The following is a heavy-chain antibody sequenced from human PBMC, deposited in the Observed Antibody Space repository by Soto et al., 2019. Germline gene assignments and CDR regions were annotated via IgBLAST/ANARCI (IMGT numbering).Heavy chain of an antibody. CDR2: INHSGGT. CDR3: ARDKCPAMVRGVNVGFQH. CDR1: VGSFTGYY. D-gene: IGHD3-10*01. Sequence: QVQLQQWGAGLLKPSETLSLTWAVYVGSFTGYYWSWIRQPQGKGLERIGEINHSGGTNYNPSLKIRVTVSVDTSKNQFSLKLSSVTAADTAVYYCARDKCPAMVRGVNVGFQHWGQGTLVTVSS. J-gene: IGHJ1*01. V-gene: IGHV4-34*01.